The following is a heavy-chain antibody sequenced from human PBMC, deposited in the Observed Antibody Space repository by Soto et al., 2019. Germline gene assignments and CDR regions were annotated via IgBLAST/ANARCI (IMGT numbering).Heavy chain of an antibody. CDR2: IYYSGST. V-gene: IGHV4-59*08. Sequence: SETLSLTCTVSGGTVSSYYWSWIRQSPGKGLEWIGYIYYSGSTKYKPSLKSRVTISVDTSKNQFSLTVASATAADTAVYFCARHSNRNYGLYYLDYWGLGALVTVSS. CDR3: ARHSNRNYGLYYLDY. CDR1: GGTVSSYY. J-gene: IGHJ4*02. D-gene: IGHD4-4*01.